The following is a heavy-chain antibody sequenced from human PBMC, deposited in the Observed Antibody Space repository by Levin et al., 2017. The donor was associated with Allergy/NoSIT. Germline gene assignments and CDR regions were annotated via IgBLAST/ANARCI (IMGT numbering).Heavy chain of an antibody. J-gene: IGHJ5*02. D-gene: IGHD3-22*01. CDR3: VRRKYTSGWSSSWFDP. CDR2: IDSGDSDT. V-gene: IGHV5-51*01. Sequence: GGSLRLSCKGSRYNFTSDWIGWVRQMPGKGLEWMGIIDSGDSDTRYSPSFQGQVTISADKSTNTAYLQWKSLKASDTAMYYCVRRKYTSGWSSSWFDPWGQGTLVTVSS. CDR1: RYNFTSDW.